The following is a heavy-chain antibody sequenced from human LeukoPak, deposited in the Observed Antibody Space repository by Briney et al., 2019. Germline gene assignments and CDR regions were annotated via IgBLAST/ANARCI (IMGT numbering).Heavy chain of an antibody. CDR3: AKWGDYDVLTGYYVSDY. D-gene: IGHD3-9*01. Sequence: GASLRLSCAASGFTFSNYAMSWVRQAPGKGLEWVSAITGSGGNTYYADSVKGRFPISRDNSKNTVFLQMNSLRAEDTAVYYCAKWGDYDVLTGYYVSDYWGQGTLVTVSS. J-gene: IGHJ4*02. V-gene: IGHV3-23*01. CDR1: GFTFSNYA. CDR2: ITGSGGNT.